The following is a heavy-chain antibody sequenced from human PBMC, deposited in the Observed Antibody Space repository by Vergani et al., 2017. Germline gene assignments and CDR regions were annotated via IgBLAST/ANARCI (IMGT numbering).Heavy chain of an antibody. V-gene: IGHV4-39*02. CDR3: AREDYYDSSGYY. CDR2: IYYSGST. Sequence: QLQLQESGPGLVKPSATLSLTCSVSGASIRSSNYYWGWIRQPPGKGLEWIASIYYSGSTYYNPSLKSRVTISVDTSKNQFSLKLSSVTAADTAVYYCAREDYYDSSGYYWGQGTLVTVSS. D-gene: IGHD3-22*01. J-gene: IGHJ4*02. CDR1: GASIRSSNYY.